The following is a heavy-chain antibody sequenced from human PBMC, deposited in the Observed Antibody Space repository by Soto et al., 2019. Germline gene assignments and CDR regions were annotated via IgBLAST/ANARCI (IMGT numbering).Heavy chain of an antibody. J-gene: IGHJ5*02. CDR3: ATDAGGWSVT. D-gene: IGHD2-15*01. CDR2: MNQDGSEK. Sequence: EVQLVESGGDLVQPGGSLRLSCAASGFTFSNFWMSWVRQTPGRGLEWVANMNQDGSEKYYLDSVRGRFTISRDNAMNSLSLHIISLGADDTAVYYCATDAGGWSVTCGQGTPVICSS. V-gene: IGHV3-7*04. CDR1: GFTFSNFW.